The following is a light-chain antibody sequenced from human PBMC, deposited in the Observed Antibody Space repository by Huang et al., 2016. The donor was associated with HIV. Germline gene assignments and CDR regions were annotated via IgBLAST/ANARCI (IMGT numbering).Light chain of an antibody. V-gene: IGKV4-1*01. CDR3: QQDYSAPFT. Sequence: DIVMTQSPDSLAVFLGERATINCKSSQSLFYSSQNKNYVALYQQKPGQPPKLLIYWASTRESGVPDRVSGSGSGTDFTRTISGLQAEDVAVYYCQQDYSAPFTFGPGTKVEIK. J-gene: IGKJ3*01. CDR1: QSLFYSSQNKNY. CDR2: WAS.